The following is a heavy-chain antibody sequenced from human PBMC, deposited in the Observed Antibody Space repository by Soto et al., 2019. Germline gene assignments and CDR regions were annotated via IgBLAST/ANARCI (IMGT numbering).Heavy chain of an antibody. CDR2: IDWDDDK. V-gene: IGHV2-70*04. CDR1: GFSLSTSGMR. Sequence: SGPTLVNPTQTLTLTCTFSGFSLSTSGMRVSWIRQPPGKALEWLARIDWDDDKFYNTSLKTRLTISRDSSKNQVVLTMTNMDPVDTATYYCARMFHCSGGTCPFDYWGQGALVTVSS. J-gene: IGHJ4*02. D-gene: IGHD2-15*01. CDR3: ARMFHCSGGTCPFDY.